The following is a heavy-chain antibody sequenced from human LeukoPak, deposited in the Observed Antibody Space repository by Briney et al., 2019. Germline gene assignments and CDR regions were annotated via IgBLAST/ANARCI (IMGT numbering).Heavy chain of an antibody. D-gene: IGHD3-9*01. CDR3: ARVPLYYDILTGYRNWFDP. CDR1: GFTFSSYW. CDR2: IKQDGSEK. J-gene: IGHJ5*02. Sequence: PGGSLRLSCAASGFTFSSYWMSWVRQAPGKGLEWVANIKQDGSEKYYVDSVKGRFTISRDNAKNSLYLQMNSLRAEDTAVYYCARVPLYYDILTGYRNWFDPWGQGTLVTVSS. V-gene: IGHV3-7*01.